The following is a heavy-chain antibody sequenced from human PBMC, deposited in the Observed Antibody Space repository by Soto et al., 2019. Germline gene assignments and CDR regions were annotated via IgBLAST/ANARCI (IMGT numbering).Heavy chain of an antibody. CDR3: ARYEVGDGAFDI. Sequence: GGSLRLSCAASGFTVSSNYMSWVRQAPGKGLGWVSVIYSGGSTYCADSVKGRFTISRDNSKNTLYLQMNSLRAEDTAVYYCARYEVGDGAFDIWGQGTMVTVSS. J-gene: IGHJ3*02. D-gene: IGHD1-26*01. V-gene: IGHV3-53*01. CDR1: GFTVSSNY. CDR2: IYSGGST.